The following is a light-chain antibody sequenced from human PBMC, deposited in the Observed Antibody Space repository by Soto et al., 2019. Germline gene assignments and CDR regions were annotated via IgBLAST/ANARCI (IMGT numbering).Light chain of an antibody. CDR1: QSVSSN. Sequence: EIVMTQSPATLSVSPGERATLSCRASQSVSSNLAWYQQKPGQAPRLLIYGASTRATGIPARFSGSGSGTECTLTISSLQSEDFAVDYCQQYNNWPHTFGQGTKLEIK. V-gene: IGKV3-15*01. CDR3: QQYNNWPHT. J-gene: IGKJ2*01. CDR2: GAS.